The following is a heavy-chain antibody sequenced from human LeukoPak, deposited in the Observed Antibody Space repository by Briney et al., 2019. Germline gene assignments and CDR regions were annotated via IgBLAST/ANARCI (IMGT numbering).Heavy chain of an antibody. CDR1: GFTFSSYW. CDR2: ISDSSST. CDR3: AKDSVPYTLKDAFDI. D-gene: IGHD2-8*01. Sequence: QSGGSLRLSCVGSGFTFSSYWMSWVRQAPGKGLEWVSTISDSSSTYYADSVKGRFTISRDNSKNTLYLRMNSLRAEDTAVYYCAKDSVPYTLKDAFDIWGQGTMVTVSS. J-gene: IGHJ3*02. V-gene: IGHV3-23*01.